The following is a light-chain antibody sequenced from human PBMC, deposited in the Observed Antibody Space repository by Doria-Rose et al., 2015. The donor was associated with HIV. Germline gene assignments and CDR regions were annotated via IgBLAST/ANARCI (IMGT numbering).Light chain of an antibody. J-gene: IGKJ2*01. V-gene: IGKV1-NL1*01. CDR3: QQYYTTHMYT. CDR1: QDISNS. Sequence: TQPPSSLSASVGDRVTITCRASQDISNSLAWYQQIPGKAPKLLVYGASRLETGVPSSFSGSGSGTDYTLTISSLQPEDFATYYCQQYYTTHMYTVGQGTKLEIK. CDR2: GAS.